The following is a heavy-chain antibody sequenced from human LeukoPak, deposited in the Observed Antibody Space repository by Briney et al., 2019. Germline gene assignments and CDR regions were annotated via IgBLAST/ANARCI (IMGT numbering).Heavy chain of an antibody. D-gene: IGHD3-10*01. Sequence: GGSLRLSCAASEFVFSDYYMSWVRQAPGEGLEWVSYISSGGDTKYYADSVKGRFTISRDNAKNSLYLQMNSLRAEDTAVYYCAREMGGDYGSGTFFDLWGQGNMVTVSS. CDR3: AREMGGDYGSGTFFDL. CDR1: EFVFSDYY. V-gene: IGHV3-11*01. CDR2: ISSGGDTK. J-gene: IGHJ4*02.